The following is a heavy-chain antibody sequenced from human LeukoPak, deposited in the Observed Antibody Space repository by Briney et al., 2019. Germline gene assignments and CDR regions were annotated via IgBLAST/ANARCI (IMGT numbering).Heavy chain of an antibody. CDR2: SNPNNADT. Sequence: ASVKVSCKVSGYTLTELSMHWVRQAPGQGLEWMGWSNPNNADTKYAQKFQGRVTMTMDTSISTAYMELSRLRSDDTAVYFCARVPGGRNYFFDYWGQGTLVTVSS. D-gene: IGHD1-26*01. CDR1: GYTLTELS. CDR3: ARVPGGRNYFFDY. J-gene: IGHJ4*02. V-gene: IGHV1-2*02.